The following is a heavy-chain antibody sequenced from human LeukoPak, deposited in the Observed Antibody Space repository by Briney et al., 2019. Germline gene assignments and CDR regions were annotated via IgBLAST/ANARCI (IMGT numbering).Heavy chain of an antibody. V-gene: IGHV3-21*01. CDR2: ITSASDYI. J-gene: IGHJ5*02. CDR3: ARDNYYFWSCYLNWFDP. Sequence: GGPLRLSCAASGFTFSTYNMNWVRQAPGKALECVSSITSASDYIYYADSVKGRFTISRDNAKNSLYLQMNSLRAEDTAVYYCARDNYYFWSCYLNWFDPWGQGTLVTVSS. CDR1: GFTFSTYN. D-gene: IGHD3-3*01.